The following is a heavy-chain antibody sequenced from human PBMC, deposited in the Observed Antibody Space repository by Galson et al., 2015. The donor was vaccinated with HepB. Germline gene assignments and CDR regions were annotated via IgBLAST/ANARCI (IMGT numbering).Heavy chain of an antibody. CDR2: IIPIFGTA. Sequence: SCKASGGTFSSYAISWVRQAPGQGLEWMGGIIPIFGTANYAQKFQGRVTITADESTSTAYMELSSLGSEDTAVYYCAGSRSIAVAANFDYWGQGTLVTVSS. V-gene: IGHV1-69*01. CDR1: GGTFSSYA. CDR3: AGSRSIAVAANFDY. D-gene: IGHD6-19*01. J-gene: IGHJ4*02.